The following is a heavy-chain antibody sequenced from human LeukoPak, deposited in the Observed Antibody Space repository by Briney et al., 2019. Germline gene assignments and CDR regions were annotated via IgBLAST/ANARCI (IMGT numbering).Heavy chain of an antibody. CDR1: GFPFGGYV. D-gene: IGHD5-24*01. Sequence: GGSLRLSCEASGFPFGGYVMSWVRQAPGKGLEWIAYINHNAEMIFYPDFVKGRFTISRDNAKNSLYLQMNALRYGDTAMYYCAREMANYIDYWGQGTLVTVSS. CDR3: AREMANYIDY. V-gene: IGHV3-48*02. CDR2: INHNAEMI. J-gene: IGHJ4*02.